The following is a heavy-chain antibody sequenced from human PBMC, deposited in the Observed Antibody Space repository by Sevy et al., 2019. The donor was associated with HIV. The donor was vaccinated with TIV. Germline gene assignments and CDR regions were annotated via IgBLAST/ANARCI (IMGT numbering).Heavy chain of an antibody. D-gene: IGHD3-10*01. CDR1: GFNFASYW. CDR2: INSDGTTT. Sequence: GGSLRLSCAASGFNFASYWMHWVRQSPGKGLVWVSRINSDGTTTKYADSVRGRFTMSRDNAKSTLFLQINSLSPEDTAVYYCARGGILYFGAIDNWGQGTLVTVSS. CDR3: ARGGILYFGAIDN. V-gene: IGHV3-74*01. J-gene: IGHJ4*02.